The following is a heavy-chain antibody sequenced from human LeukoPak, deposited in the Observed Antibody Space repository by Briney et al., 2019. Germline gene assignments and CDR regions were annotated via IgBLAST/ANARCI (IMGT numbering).Heavy chain of an antibody. CDR1: GFTFSDYY. Sequence: GGSLRLSCAASGFTFSDYYMSWIRQAPGKGLEWVSYISSSSSYTNYADSVKGRFTISRDNAKNSLYLQMNSLRAEDTAVCCCARETIFGPGRAFDIWGQGTMVTVSS. J-gene: IGHJ3*02. CDR3: ARETIFGPGRAFDI. D-gene: IGHD3-9*01. CDR2: ISSSSSYT. V-gene: IGHV3-11*06.